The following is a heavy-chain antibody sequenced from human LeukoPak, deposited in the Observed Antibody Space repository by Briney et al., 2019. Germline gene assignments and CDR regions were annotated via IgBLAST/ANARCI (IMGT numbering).Heavy chain of an antibody. V-gene: IGHV1-46*01. CDR1: GYTFTSYY. Sequence: ASVKVSCKASGYTFTSYYMHWVRQAPGHELEWMGIINPSGSSTSYAQKFQGRVTMTRDTSTSTVYMELSSLRSEDTTVYYCALGRALADYYFDYWGQGTLVTVSS. CDR3: ALGRALADYYFDY. CDR2: INPSGSST. J-gene: IGHJ4*02. D-gene: IGHD1-26*01.